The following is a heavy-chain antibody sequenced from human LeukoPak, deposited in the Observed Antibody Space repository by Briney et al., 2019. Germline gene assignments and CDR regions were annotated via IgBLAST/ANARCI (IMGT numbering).Heavy chain of an antibody. CDR2: ISSSGSTI. V-gene: IGHV3-48*03. CDR1: GFTFSSYE. D-gene: IGHD2/OR15-2a*01. CDR3: ARAVAWGSIRLLFDY. Sequence: PGGSLRLSCAASGFTFSSYEMNWVRQAPGKGLEWVSYISSSGSTIYYADSVKGRFTISRDNAKNSLYLQMNSLRAEDTAVYYCARAVAWGSIRLLFDYWGQGTLVTVSS. J-gene: IGHJ4*02.